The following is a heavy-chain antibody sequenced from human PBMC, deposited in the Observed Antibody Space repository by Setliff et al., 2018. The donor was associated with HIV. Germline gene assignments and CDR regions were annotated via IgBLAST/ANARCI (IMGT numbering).Heavy chain of an antibody. CDR1: GFTFSNYA. V-gene: IGHV3-23*01. CDR2: ISGSGGST. J-gene: IGHJ5*02. D-gene: IGHD3-16*01. Sequence: GESLKISCAASGFTFSNYAMSWVRQAPGKGLEWVSGISGSGGSTYYVDSVKGRFTISRDNAKNSLYLRLNSLRVDDTAVYYCVRDSARPGGITPPWGQGTLVTVSS. CDR3: VRDSARPGGITPP.